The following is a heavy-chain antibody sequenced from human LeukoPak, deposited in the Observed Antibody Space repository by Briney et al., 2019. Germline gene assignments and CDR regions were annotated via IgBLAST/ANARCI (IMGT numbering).Heavy chain of an antibody. J-gene: IGHJ6*02. CDR1: GFTFTKYW. CDR3: AREECSGGSCYPHYGMDV. CDR2: IKQDGSDK. Sequence: PGDSLRLSCAASGFTFTKYWMTWVRQAPGKGLEWVGNIKQDGSDKNYMDSVKGRFTISRDNTKNSVYLQMSSLRAEDTAVYYCAREECSGGSCYPHYGMDVWGQGTTVTVSS. D-gene: IGHD2-15*01. V-gene: IGHV3-7*01.